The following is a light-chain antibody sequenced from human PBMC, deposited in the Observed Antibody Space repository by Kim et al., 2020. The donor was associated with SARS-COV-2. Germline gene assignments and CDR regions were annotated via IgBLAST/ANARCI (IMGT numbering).Light chain of an antibody. Sequence: GQRVTISCPGSSSNIGSNYVYWYQQLPGTAPKLLIYSNNQRPSGVPDRFSGSKSGTSASLAISGLRSEDEAGYYCATWDDSLSAVVFGGGTQLTVL. CDR2: SNN. CDR1: SSNIGSNY. CDR3: ATWDDSLSAVV. V-gene: IGLV1-47*02. J-gene: IGLJ2*01.